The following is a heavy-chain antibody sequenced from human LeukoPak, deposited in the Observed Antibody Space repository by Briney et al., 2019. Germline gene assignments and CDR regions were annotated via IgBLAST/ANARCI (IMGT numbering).Heavy chain of an antibody. Sequence: QPGRSLRLSCAASGFTFSNYAMHWVCQAPGKGLEWVAVISSDGSNKYYADSAKGQFTISRDNSKNTLYLQMNSLRAEDTAVYYCAREKEYCFDYWGQGALVTVSS. CDR2: ISSDGSNK. J-gene: IGHJ4*02. D-gene: IGHD3-10*01. V-gene: IGHV3-30-3*01. CDR3: AREKEYCFDY. CDR1: GFTFSNYA.